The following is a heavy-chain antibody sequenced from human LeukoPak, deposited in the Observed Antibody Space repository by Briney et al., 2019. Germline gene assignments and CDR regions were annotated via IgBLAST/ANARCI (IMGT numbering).Heavy chain of an antibody. J-gene: IGHJ4*02. CDR1: GYTFTGYY. CDR3: ARAPTYYDILTGYYPYYFDY. D-gene: IGHD3-9*01. V-gene: IGHV1-2*02. CDR2: INPHSGGT. Sequence: ASVKVSCKASGYTFTGYYIHWVRQAPGQGLEWMGWINPHSGGTNYAQKFQGGVTMTRDTSITTAYMELSSLRSDDTAVYYCARAPTYYDILTGYYPYYFDYWGQGTLVTVSS.